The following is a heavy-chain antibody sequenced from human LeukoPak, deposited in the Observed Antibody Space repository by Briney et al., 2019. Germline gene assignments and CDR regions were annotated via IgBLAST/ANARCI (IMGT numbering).Heavy chain of an antibody. J-gene: IGHJ4*02. CDR3: ARVYAKELDY. CDR1: GGTFSSYA. CDR2: IIPIFGTA. Sequence: VASVKVSCKASGGTFSSYAFSWVRQAPGQGLEWMGGIIPIFGTANYAQMFQGRVTMTTDTSTSTAYMELRSLRSDDTAVYYCARVYAKELDYWGQGTLVTVSS. D-gene: IGHD2-8*01. V-gene: IGHV1-69*05.